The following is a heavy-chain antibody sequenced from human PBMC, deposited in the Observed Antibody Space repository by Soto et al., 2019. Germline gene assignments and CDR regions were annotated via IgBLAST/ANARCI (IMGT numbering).Heavy chain of an antibody. CDR1: AFTFSNAW. CDR3: STDIFDYGDYEDYYYYMDV. Sequence: GGSLRLSCAASAFTFSNAWMTWVRQAPGKGLEWVGRIKSKTDGGTTDYAAPVKGRLTISRDDSKNTLYLQMNSLKTEDTAVYYCSTDIFDYGDYEDYYYYMDVWGKGTTVTVSS. D-gene: IGHD4-17*01. CDR2: IKSKTDGGTT. J-gene: IGHJ6*03. V-gene: IGHV3-15*01.